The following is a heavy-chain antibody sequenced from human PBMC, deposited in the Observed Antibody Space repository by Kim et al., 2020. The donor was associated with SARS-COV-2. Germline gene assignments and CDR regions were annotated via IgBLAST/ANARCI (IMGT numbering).Heavy chain of an antibody. Sequence: GWYLRLSCAASGFTFSSYAMHWVPLAPGKGLEWVAVISYDGSNKYYADSVKGRFTISRDNSKNTLYLQMNSLRAEDTAVYYCARQYYYDSSGYYYPHYYYYGMDVWGQGTTVTVSS. CDR2: ISYDGSNK. J-gene: IGHJ6*02. V-gene: IGHV3-30*04. CDR1: GFTFSSYA. D-gene: IGHD3-22*01. CDR3: ARQYYYDSSGYYYPHYYYYGMDV.